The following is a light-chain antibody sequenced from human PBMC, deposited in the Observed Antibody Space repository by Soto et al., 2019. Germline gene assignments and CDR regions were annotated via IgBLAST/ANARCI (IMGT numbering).Light chain of an antibody. CDR3: CSYVGSSVI. V-gene: IGLV2-23*01. J-gene: IGLJ2*01. CDR1: SSDVGGYIV. Sequence: QSVLTQPASVAGSPGQSITISCTRTSSDVGGYIVVPWYQQHPGKAPKLIIYEGTQRPSGASYRFSGSKSGNSASLTISGLQAEDEAFYFCCSYVGSSVIFGGGTKATVL. CDR2: EGT.